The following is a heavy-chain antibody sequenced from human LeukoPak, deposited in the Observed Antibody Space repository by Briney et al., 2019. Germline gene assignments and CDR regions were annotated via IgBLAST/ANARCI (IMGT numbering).Heavy chain of an antibody. CDR1: GGSFSGYY. V-gene: IGHV3-49*03. Sequence: LSLTCAVYGGSFSGYYWSWFRQAPGKGLEWVGFIRSKIFDVRTEYAASVKGRFIISRDDSESIAYLQMNSLKTEDTAVYYCARSILFLAYWGQGTLVTVSS. CDR2: IRSKIFDVRT. D-gene: IGHD2-2*02. J-gene: IGHJ4*02. CDR3: ARSILFLAY.